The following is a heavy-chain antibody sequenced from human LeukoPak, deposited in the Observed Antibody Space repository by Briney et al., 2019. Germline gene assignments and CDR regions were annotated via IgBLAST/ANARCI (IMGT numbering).Heavy chain of an antibody. CDR2: INWNGGST. CDR1: GFTFSSYW. D-gene: IGHD2-15*01. V-gene: IGHV3-20*04. Sequence: GGSLRLSCAASGFTFSSYWMHWVRQAPGKGLEWVSGINWNGGSTGYADSVKGRFTISRDNAKNSLYLQMNSLRAEDTALYYCARDRATYCSGGSCYSGVYYYYYMDVWGKGTTVTVSS. J-gene: IGHJ6*03. CDR3: ARDRATYCSGGSCYSGVYYYYYMDV.